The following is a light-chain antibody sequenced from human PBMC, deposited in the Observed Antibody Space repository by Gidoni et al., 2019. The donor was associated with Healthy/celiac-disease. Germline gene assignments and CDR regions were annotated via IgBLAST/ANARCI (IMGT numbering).Light chain of an antibody. CDR1: NMGSKS. CDR3: QVWDSSSDHLYV. J-gene: IGLJ1*01. Sequence: SYVRTQPPSVSVAPGQTARITCGGNNMGSKSVHWYQQKPGQAPVLVVYDDSDRPSGIPGRFSGSNSGNTATLTISRVEAGDEADYYCQVWDSSSDHLYVFGTGTKVTVL. CDR2: DDS. V-gene: IGLV3-21*02.